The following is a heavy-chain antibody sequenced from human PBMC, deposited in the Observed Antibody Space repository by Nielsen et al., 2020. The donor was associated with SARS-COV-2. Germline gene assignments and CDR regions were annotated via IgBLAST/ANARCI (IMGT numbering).Heavy chain of an antibody. J-gene: IGHJ3*02. CDR1: GFTFSSYG. D-gene: IGHD5-24*01. Sequence: LKISCAASGFTFSSYGMHWVRPAPGKGLEWVAVIWYDGSNKYYADSVKGRFTISRDNSKNTLYLQMNSLRAEDTAVYYCARDYGDGYYDAFDIWGQGTMVTVSS. CDR3: ARDYGDGYYDAFDI. CDR2: IWYDGSNK. V-gene: IGHV3-33*01.